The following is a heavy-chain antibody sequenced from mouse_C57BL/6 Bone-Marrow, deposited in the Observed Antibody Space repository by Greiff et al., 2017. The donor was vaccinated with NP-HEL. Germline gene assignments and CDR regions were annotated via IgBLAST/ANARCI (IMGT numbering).Heavy chain of an antibody. CDR1: GFNIKDDY. CDR3: TTITTVVATRYFDV. CDR2: IDPENGDT. Sequence: VQLKQSGAELVRPGASVKLSCTASGFNIKDDYMHWVKQRPEQGLEWIGWIDPENGDTEYASKFQGKATITADTSSNTAYLQLSILTSEDTAVYYCTTITTVVATRYFDVWGTGTTVTVSS. D-gene: IGHD1-1*01. V-gene: IGHV14-4*01. J-gene: IGHJ1*03.